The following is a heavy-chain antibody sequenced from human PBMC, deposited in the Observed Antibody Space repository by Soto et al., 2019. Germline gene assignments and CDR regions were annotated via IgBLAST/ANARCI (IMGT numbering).Heavy chain of an antibody. D-gene: IGHD5-12*01. CDR1: GGTFSTYA. J-gene: IGHJ4*02. Sequence: EASVKVSCKASGGTFSTYAISWVRQAPGQGLEWMGGIIPIYGTANYAQKFQGRLTMTADESTSTVYMELSSLRSDDTAVYYCAREDKPGGYTPPGTSGFDSWGQGTLVTVSS. CDR3: AREDKPGGYTPPGTSGFDS. CDR2: IIPIYGTA. V-gene: IGHV1-69*13.